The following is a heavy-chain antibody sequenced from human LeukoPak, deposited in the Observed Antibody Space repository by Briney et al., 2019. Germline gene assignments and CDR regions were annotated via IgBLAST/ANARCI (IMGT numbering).Heavy chain of an antibody. Sequence: SETLSLICTVSGGSISSSSYYWGWIRQPPGKGLEWIGSIYYSGSTYYNPSLKSRVTISVDTSKNQFSLKLSSVTAADTAVYYCAREQQAARPGNWFDPWGQGTLVTVSS. J-gene: IGHJ5*02. V-gene: IGHV4-39*02. D-gene: IGHD6-6*01. CDR2: IYYSGST. CDR3: AREQQAARPGNWFDP. CDR1: GGSISSSSYY.